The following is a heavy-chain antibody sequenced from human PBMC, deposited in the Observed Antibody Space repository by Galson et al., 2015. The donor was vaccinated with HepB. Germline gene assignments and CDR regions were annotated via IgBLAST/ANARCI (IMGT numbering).Heavy chain of an antibody. CDR1: GFTFSSYA. J-gene: IGHJ4*02. D-gene: IGHD3-10*01. CDR2: ISYDGSNK. CDR3: ARGRFSIMVRGVIPLEPDLDY. Sequence: SLRLSCAASGFTFSSYAMHWVRQAPGKGLEWVAVISYDGSNKYYADSVKGRFTISRDNSKNTLYLQMNSLRAEDTAVYYCARGRFSIMVRGVIPLEPDLDYWGQGTLVTVSS. V-gene: IGHV3-30*04.